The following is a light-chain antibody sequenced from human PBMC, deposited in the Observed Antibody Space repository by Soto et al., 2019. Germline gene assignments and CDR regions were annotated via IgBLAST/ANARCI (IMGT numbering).Light chain of an antibody. Sequence: EIVLTQSPGTLSLSPGERATLSCRASQSVSSSYLAWYQQKPGQAPRLLIYGASSRATGIPDRFSGSGAGTDFTLPISRLELEDFAVYYCQQYGSSPWTFGQGTKVEIK. J-gene: IGKJ1*01. CDR1: QSVSSSY. V-gene: IGKV3-20*01. CDR2: GAS. CDR3: QQYGSSPWT.